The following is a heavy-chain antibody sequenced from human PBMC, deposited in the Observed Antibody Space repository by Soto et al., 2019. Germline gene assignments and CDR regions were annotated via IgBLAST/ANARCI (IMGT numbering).Heavy chain of an antibody. V-gene: IGHV4-39*01. J-gene: IGHJ4*02. CDR1: GGSISSSSYY. CDR3: ARQHYYSTYLASYYFDY. Sequence: SETLSLTCTVSGGSISSSSYYWGWIRQPPGKGLEWIGSIYYSGSTYYNPSLKSRVTISVDTSKNQFSLKLSSVTAADTAVYYCARQHYYSTYLASYYFDYWGQGTLVTVSA. D-gene: IGHD4-4*01. CDR2: IYYSGST.